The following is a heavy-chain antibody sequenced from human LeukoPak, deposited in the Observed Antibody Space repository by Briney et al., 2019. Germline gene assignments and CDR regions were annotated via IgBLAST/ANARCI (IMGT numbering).Heavy chain of an antibody. V-gene: IGHV1-69*04. J-gene: IGHJ6*02. CDR1: GGTFSSYA. Sequence: ASVKVSCKASGGTFSSYAISWVRQAPGQGLEGMGRIIPILGIANYAQKFQGRVTITADKSTSTAYKELSSLRSEDTAVYYCARDYYDSSGFTVPRPYGMDVWGQGTTVTVSS. CDR2: IIPILGIA. D-gene: IGHD3-22*01. CDR3: ARDYYDSSGFTVPRPYGMDV.